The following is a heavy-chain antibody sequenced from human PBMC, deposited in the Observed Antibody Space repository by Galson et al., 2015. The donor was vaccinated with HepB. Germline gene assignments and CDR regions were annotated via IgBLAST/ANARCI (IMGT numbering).Heavy chain of an antibody. CDR1: GFTFSSYS. CDR2: ISSSSSYI. Sequence: SLRLSCAASGFTFSSYSMNWVRQAPGKGLEWVSSISSSSSYIYYADSVKGRFTISRDNAKNSLYLQMNSLRAEDTAVYYCARDLDLTPPSYGSGNYWGQGTLVTVSS. D-gene: IGHD3-10*01. J-gene: IGHJ4*02. CDR3: ARDLDLTPPSYGSGNY. V-gene: IGHV3-21*01.